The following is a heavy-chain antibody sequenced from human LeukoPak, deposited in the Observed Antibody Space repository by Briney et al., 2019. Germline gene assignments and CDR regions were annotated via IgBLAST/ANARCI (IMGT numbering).Heavy chain of an antibody. J-gene: IGHJ4*02. D-gene: IGHD6-13*01. CDR3: AKEAAAGYFDY. Sequence: PSETLSLTCTVSGGSISSSSHYWGWIRQAPGKGLEWVANIKQDGSEKYYVDSVKGRFTISRDNAKNSLYLQMNSLRAEDTAVYYCAKEAAAGYFDYWGQGTLVTVSS. CDR1: GGSISSSSHY. V-gene: IGHV3-7*04. CDR2: IKQDGSEK.